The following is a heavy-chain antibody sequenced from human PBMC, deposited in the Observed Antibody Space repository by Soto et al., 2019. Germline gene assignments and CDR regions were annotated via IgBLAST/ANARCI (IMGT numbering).Heavy chain of an antibody. J-gene: IGHJ6*02. V-gene: IGHV1-69*01. CDR3: ASTPVTGRYSYYEMDA. CDR2: LIPVFDTP. D-gene: IGHD4-4*01. Sequence: QVQPVQSGSEVKKPGSSVRVSCKTGSFYAVSWVRQAPGQGLEWMGGLIPVFDTPSYAQKFQGRVTITADESKSTAYMELSSLRSEDTALYYCASTPVTGRYSYYEMDAWDQGIAVTVSS. CDR1: SFYA.